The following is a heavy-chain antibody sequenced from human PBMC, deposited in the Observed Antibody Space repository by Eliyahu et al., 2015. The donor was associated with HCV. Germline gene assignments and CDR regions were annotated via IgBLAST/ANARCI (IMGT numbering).Heavy chain of an antibody. CDR3: ASXGGGIAVTGTGGWFDP. J-gene: IGHJ5*02. V-gene: IGHV4-59*01. Sequence: QVQLQESGPGLVXPSETLSLTCTVXGXXIXTYYWSWIRQPPGKGLEWIGYIHYSGSTNYHPSLKSRVTISVDTSKNQFSLNLTSVTAADTAMYYCASXGGGIAVTGTGGWFDPWGQGTLVTVSS. D-gene: IGHD6-19*01. CDR2: IHYSGST. CDR1: GXXIXTYY.